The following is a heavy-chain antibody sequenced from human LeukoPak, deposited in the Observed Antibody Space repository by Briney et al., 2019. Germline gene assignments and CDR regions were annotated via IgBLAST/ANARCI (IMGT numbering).Heavy chain of an antibody. CDR2: ISSSSSFT. V-gene: IGHV3-11*06. J-gene: IGHJ4*02. CDR1: GFTFSDYY. Sequence: GGSLRLSCAASGFTFSDYYMSWIRQAPGKGLEWVSCISSSSSFTNYADSVKGRFTISRDNAKNSLYLQMNILRAEDTAVYYCARPAPHVDYSGQGTLVTVSS. CDR3: ARPAPHVDY.